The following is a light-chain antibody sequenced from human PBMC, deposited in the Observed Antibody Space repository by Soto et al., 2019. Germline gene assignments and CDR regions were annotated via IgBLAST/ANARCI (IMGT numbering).Light chain of an antibody. CDR3: ISYTGSSTSYV. Sequence: QSALTQPASVSGSPGQSITISCTGTSSDVGSYNYVAWYQQFPGKTPKILIYGVSNRPSGVSSRFSGSKSGNTASLTISGLQAEDEADYYCISYTGSSTSYVFGSGNKVT. CDR2: GVS. CDR1: SSDVGSYNY. J-gene: IGLJ1*01. V-gene: IGLV2-14*01.